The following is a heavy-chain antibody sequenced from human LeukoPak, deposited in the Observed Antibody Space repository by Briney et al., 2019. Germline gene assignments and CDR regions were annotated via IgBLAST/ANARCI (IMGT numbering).Heavy chain of an antibody. Sequence: ASVKVSCKASGYTFTGYYMHWGRQAPGQGLEWMGRINPNSGGTNYAQKFQGRVTMTRDTSISTAYMELSRLRSDDTAVYYCARDTAMVPDAYFDYWGQGTLVTVSS. V-gene: IGHV1-2*06. CDR1: GYTFTGYY. J-gene: IGHJ4*02. CDR3: ARDTAMVPDAYFDY. D-gene: IGHD5-18*01. CDR2: INPNSGGT.